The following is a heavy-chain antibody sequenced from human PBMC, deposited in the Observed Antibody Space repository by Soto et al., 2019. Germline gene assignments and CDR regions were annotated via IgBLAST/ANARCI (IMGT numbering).Heavy chain of an antibody. CDR1: GYNFTSYW. Sequence: PGESLKISCKGSGYNFTSYWIGWVRQMPGKGLEWMGIIYPGDSDTRYSPSFQGQVTISADKSISTAYLQWSSLKASDTAMYYCARHSRTTGTTTPYDMDVWGQGTTVTVSS. CDR3: ARHSRTTGTTTPYDMDV. J-gene: IGHJ6*02. D-gene: IGHD1-1*01. CDR2: IYPGDSDT. V-gene: IGHV5-51*01.